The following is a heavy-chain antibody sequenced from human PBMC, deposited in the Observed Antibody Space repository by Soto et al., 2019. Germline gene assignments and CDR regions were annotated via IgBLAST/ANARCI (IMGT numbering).Heavy chain of an antibody. J-gene: IGHJ3*02. Sequence: PGGALRLSCAASVFTFSSYAMSWVRQAPGKGLEWVSAISGSGGSTYYADSVKGRFTISRDNSKNTLYLQMNSLRAKDTAVYYCAKDLEYSSPGDAFDIWGQGTMVTVSS. CDR3: AKDLEYSSPGDAFDI. CDR1: VFTFSSYA. V-gene: IGHV3-23*01. D-gene: IGHD6-6*01. CDR2: ISGSGGST.